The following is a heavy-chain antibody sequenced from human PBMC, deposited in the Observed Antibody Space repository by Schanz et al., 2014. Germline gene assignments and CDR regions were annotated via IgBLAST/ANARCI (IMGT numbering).Heavy chain of an antibody. CDR3: VSQTGSPNY. J-gene: IGHJ4*02. Sequence: EVQLVQSGGGLVQPGGSLRLSCAASGFTFSSHWMHWVRQAPGKGLEWVANIKRDGSEKNYLDSVKGRFTISRDNAKNSLFLQMNSLRVEDTAVYFCVSQTGSPNYWGQGTLVTVSS. V-gene: IGHV3-7*02. CDR2: IKRDGSEK. D-gene: IGHD6-13*01. CDR1: GFTFSSHW.